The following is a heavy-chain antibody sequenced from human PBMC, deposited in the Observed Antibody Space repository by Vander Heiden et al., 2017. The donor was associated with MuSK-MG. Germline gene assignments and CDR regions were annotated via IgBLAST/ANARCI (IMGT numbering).Heavy chain of an antibody. CDR3: VRVGSSAYDY. J-gene: IGHJ4*02. CDR1: GFAFRIYA. V-gene: IGHV3-13*01. D-gene: IGHD3-10*01. CDR2: IGSAGET. Sequence: EEQLVESGGGLVPPGGHLRLSSAASGFAFRIYAMTRVRQATGKGLEGVSAIGSAGETYYAASVKGRFSISRENAKNSLYLQMNSLRVADTAVYYCVRVGSSAYDYWGQGTLVTVSS.